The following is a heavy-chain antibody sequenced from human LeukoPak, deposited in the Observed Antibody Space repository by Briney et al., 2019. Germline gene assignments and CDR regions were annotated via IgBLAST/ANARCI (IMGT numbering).Heavy chain of an antibody. CDR2: ISGNGGST. CDR3: AKSRGSSTSAYAMDV. D-gene: IGHD2-2*01. J-gene: IGHJ6*02. Sequence: GGSLRLSCAASGFTFSSYAMSWVRQAPGKGLEWVAGISGNGGSTYYADSVKGRFTISRDNSKNTLYLQMNSLRAEDTAVYYCAKSRGSSTSAYAMDVWGQGTTVTVSS. V-gene: IGHV3-23*01. CDR1: GFTFSSYA.